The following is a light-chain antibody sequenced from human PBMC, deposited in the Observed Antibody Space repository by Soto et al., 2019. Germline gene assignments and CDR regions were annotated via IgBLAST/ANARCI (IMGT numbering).Light chain of an antibody. J-gene: IGKJ5*01. CDR3: QQRSNWQIT. CDR2: GAS. V-gene: IGKV3D-11*02. CDR1: ESVSSN. Sequence: EVVLTQSPGTLSLSRGERATLSCRASESVSSNLAWYQQKPGQAPRLLIYGASNRATGIPDRFSGSGSGTDFTLTISSLEPEDFAVYYCQQRSNWQITFGQGTRLEI.